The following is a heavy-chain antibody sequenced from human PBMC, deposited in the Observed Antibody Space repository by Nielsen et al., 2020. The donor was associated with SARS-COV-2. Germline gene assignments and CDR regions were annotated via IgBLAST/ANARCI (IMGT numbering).Heavy chain of an antibody. J-gene: IGHJ4*02. D-gene: IGHD4-17*01. CDR1: GFTFSNAW. Sequence: GESLKISCAASGFTFSNAWMSWVRQAPGKGLEWVSAISGSGGSTYYADSVKGRFTISRDNSKNTLYLQMNSLRAEDTAVYYCAKYATTVTPHVNFDYWGQGTLVTVSS. V-gene: IGHV3-23*01. CDR2: ISGSGGST. CDR3: AKYATTVTPHVNFDY.